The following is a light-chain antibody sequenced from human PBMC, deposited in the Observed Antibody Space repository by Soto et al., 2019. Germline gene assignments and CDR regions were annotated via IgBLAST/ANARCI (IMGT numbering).Light chain of an antibody. J-gene: IGKJ1*01. CDR2: GAS. CDR1: QSVSSN. Sequence: EIVMTQSPATLSVSPGERATLSCRASQSVSSNLAWYQQNPGQAPRLIIYGASTRDTGIPARFSGSGSGTEYTPTISSLQSEDFAVYYCQQYNNWPRTFGQGTKVEIK. V-gene: IGKV3-15*01. CDR3: QQYNNWPRT.